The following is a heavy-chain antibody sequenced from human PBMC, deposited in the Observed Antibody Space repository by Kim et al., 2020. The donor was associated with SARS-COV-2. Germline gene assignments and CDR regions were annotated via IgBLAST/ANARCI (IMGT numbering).Heavy chain of an antibody. CDR1: GFTFTNAW. Sequence: GGSLRLSCAASGFTFTNAWVSWVRQAPGKGLEWVGRIKSNTDGGTTDYAAPVQGRFTISRDDSINTLYLQMNSLKTEDTAVYYCSTLQMATILPDYWGQGTPVTASS. D-gene: IGHD5-12*01. V-gene: IGHV3-15*01. CDR3: STLQMATILPDY. J-gene: IGHJ4*02. CDR2: IKSNTDGGTT.